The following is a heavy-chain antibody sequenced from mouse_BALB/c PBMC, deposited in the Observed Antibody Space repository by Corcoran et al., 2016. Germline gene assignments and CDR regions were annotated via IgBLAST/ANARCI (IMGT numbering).Heavy chain of an antibody. Sequence: LLKPEASVKTSSKASGYSFTGYFMNGGKQSHGKRLQGIGYISCYNGATSYNQKFKGKSTFTVDTSSSTAYMQCNSLTSEDSAVYCCGRGGDGYYFAYWGQGMLVTVSA. CDR2: ISCYNGAT. V-gene: IGHV1S34*01. CDR3: GRGGDGYYFAY. D-gene: IGHD2-3*01. CDR1: GYSFTGYF. J-gene: IGHJ3*01.